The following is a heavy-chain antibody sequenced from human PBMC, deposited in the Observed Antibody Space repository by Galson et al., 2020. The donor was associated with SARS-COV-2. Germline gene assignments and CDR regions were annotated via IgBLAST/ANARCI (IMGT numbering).Heavy chain of an antibody. CDR3: ARAGGGSYRGAFDY. V-gene: IGHV3-30-3*01. D-gene: IGHD1-26*01. CDR2: ISYDGSNN. Sequence: GESLKISCAASGFTFSSYAMHWVRQAPGKGLEWVAVISYDGSNNYYADSVKGRFTSSRDNSKNTLYLQMNSLRAEDTAVYYCARAGGGSYRGAFDYWGQGTLVTVSS. J-gene: IGHJ4*02. CDR1: GFTFSSYA.